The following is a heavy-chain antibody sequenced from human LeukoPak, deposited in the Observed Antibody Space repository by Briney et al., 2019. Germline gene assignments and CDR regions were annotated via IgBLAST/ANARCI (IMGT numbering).Heavy chain of an antibody. CDR2: INGNGVGT. D-gene: IGHD3-16*01. V-gene: IGHV3-23*01. Sequence: GGSLRLSCAASGFTFSNYAMSWVRQTPGKGLEWVSAINGNGVGTFYAGSVEGRSTISRDNSKNTLYLQMSSLRAEDTAVYYCAKHPLAGGNFHYWGQGTLVTVSS. CDR1: GFTFSNYA. J-gene: IGHJ4*02. CDR3: AKHPLAGGNFHY.